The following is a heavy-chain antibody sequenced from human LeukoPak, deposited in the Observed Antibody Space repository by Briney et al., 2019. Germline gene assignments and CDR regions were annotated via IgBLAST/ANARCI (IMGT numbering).Heavy chain of an antibody. D-gene: IGHD1-26*01. CDR1: GGTFSSYA. J-gene: IGHJ3*02. V-gene: IGHV1-69*05. CDR2: IIPIFGTA. CDR3: ASNSGSGDAFDI. Sequence: SVKVSCKASGGTFSSYAISWVRQAPGQGLEWMGGIIPIFGTATYAQKFQGRVTITTDESTSTAYMELSSLRSEDTAVYYCASNSGSGDAFDIWGQGTMVTVSS.